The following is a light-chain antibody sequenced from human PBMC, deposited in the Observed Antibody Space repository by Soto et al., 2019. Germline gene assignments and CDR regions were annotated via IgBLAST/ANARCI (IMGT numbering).Light chain of an antibody. CDR1: SSNIGGNS. CDR2: DDN. J-gene: IGLJ1*01. V-gene: IGLV1-51*01. Sequence: QSVLTQPPSVSAAPGQKVTISCSGSSSNIGGNSVSWYQQLPGTAPKLLIYDDNKRPSGIPDRFSGSKSGTSATLGITGFQTGDEADYYCGSWDSSLSAYVFGTGPKDTVL. CDR3: GSWDSSLSAYV.